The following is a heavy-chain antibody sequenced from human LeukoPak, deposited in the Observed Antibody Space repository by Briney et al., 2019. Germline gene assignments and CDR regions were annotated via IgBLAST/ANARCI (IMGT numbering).Heavy chain of an antibody. CDR1: GFSFSSYT. D-gene: IGHD4-17*01. J-gene: IGHJ6*02. Sequence: GGSLRLSCAASGFSFSSYTMNWVRQAPGKGLEWVSYISSGSNYIYYADSEKGRFTISRDNAKNSLYLQMNSLRAEDTAVYYCARECHGDQGYGMDVWGQGTTVTVSS. CDR2: ISSGSNYI. CDR3: ARECHGDQGYGMDV. V-gene: IGHV3-21*01.